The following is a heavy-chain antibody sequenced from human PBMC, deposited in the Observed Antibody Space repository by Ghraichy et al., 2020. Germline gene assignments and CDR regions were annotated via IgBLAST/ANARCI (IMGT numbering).Heavy chain of an antibody. CDR3: VRGLGNYYGAGSYSPFDY. CDR1: GFSFSAYG. V-gene: IGHV3-33*01. J-gene: IGHJ4*02. CDR2: IWHDGSKV. D-gene: IGHD3-10*01. Sequence: GESLNISCAASGFSFSAYGMHWVRQAPGQGLEWVAFIWHDGSKVYFADSVRGRVNVSRDNPKNSLSLQRNSLTAEDTAVYYCVRGLGNYYGAGSYSPFDYWGQGALVIVSS.